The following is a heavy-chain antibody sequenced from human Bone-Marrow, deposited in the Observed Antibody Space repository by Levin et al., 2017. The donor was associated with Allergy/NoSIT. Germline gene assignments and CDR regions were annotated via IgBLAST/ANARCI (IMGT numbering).Heavy chain of an antibody. CDR1: GFTFSNYE. CDR2: IGTAVTTT. D-gene: IGHD4/OR15-4a*01. Sequence: LPGGSLRLSCVASGFTFSNYEMNWVRQAPGKGLEWISYIGTAVTTTYYADSVKGRFTISRDNARNSLYLQMNSLRAEDTAVYYCAVEYDYGHRDCFDIWGQGTVVTVSS. V-gene: IGHV3-48*03. CDR3: AVEYDYGHRDCFDI. J-gene: IGHJ3*02.